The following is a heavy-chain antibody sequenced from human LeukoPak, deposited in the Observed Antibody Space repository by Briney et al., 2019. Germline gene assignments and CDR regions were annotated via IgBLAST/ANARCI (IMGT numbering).Heavy chain of an antibody. Sequence: PGGSLRLSCAASGFTFSSYWMHWVRQAPGKGLVWVSRINSDGSSTSYADSVKGRFTISRDNAKNTLYLQMNSLRAEDTAVYYCARDRFVVVPAASRRVPDYFDYWGQGTLVTVSS. CDR2: INSDGSST. J-gene: IGHJ4*02. CDR3: ARDRFVVVPAASRRVPDYFDY. CDR1: GFTFSSYW. V-gene: IGHV3-74*01. D-gene: IGHD2-2*01.